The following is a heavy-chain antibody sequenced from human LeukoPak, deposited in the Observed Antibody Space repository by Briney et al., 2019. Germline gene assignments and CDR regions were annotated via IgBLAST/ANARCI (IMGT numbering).Heavy chain of an antibody. D-gene: IGHD6-19*01. J-gene: IGHJ4*02. CDR2: ISSSSSYI. CDR1: GFTFSSYA. V-gene: IGHV3-21*01. CDR3: ARQGTGYSSK. Sequence: PGGSLRLSCAASGFTFSSYAMSWVRQAPGKGLEWVSSISSSSSYIYYADSVKGRFTISRDNAKNSLYLQMNSLRAEDTAAYYCARQGTGYSSKWGQGTLVTVSS.